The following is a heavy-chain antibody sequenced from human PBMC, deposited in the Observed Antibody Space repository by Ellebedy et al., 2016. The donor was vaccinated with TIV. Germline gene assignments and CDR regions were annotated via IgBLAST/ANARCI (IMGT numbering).Heavy chain of an antibody. D-gene: IGHD4-17*01. CDR3: ARRGSYGDYAVQINSWFDT. CDR2: IYQDGSQK. J-gene: IGHJ5*02. Sequence: GESLKISCAASGFNFRSYWMGWVRQAPGKGLAWVANIYQDGSQKYYVDSAEGRFTISRDNADNSLFLQMNSLRAEDTAVYYCARRGSYGDYAVQINSWFDTWGRGTLVAVSS. V-gene: IGHV3-7*01. CDR1: GFNFRSYW.